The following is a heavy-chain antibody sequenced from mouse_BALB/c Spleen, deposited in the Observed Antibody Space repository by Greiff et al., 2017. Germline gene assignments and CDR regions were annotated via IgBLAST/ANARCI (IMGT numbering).Heavy chain of an antibody. D-gene: IGHD2-3*01. V-gene: IGHV5-6-5*01. CDR1: GFTFSSYA. CDR3: ARDDGYPFDY. Sequence: EVQRLESGGGLVKPGGSLKLSCAASGFTFSSYAMSWVRQTPEERLEWVESISSGGRTYYPDSVKGRFTISRDNARNILYLQMSSLRSEDTAMYYCARDDGYPFDYWGQGTTLTVSS. CDR2: ISSGGRT. J-gene: IGHJ2*01.